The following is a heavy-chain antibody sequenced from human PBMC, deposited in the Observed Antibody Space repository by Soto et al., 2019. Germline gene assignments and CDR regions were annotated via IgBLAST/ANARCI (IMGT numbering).Heavy chain of an antibody. J-gene: IGHJ5*02. CDR1: GGTFSSYA. Sequence: QVQLVQSGAEVKKPGSSVKVSCKASGGTFSSYAISWVRQAPGQGLEWLGGIIPIFGTANYAQKFQGRVTITADKSTSTAYMELSSLRSEDTAVYYCARDRMILGYCSGGSCFGWFDPWGQGTLVTVSS. CDR3: ARDRMILGYCSGGSCFGWFDP. V-gene: IGHV1-69*06. CDR2: IIPIFGTA. D-gene: IGHD2-15*01.